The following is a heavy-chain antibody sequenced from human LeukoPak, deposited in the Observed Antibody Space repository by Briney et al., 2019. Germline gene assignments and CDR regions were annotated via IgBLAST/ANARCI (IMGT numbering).Heavy chain of an antibody. Sequence: GGSLRPSCAASGFTFSSYAMSWVRQAPGKGLEWVSAISGSGGSTYYADSVKGRFTISRDNSKNTLYLQMNSLRAEDTAVYYCAKPGVGSGSYYSILFDYWGQGTLVTVSS. V-gene: IGHV3-23*01. CDR3: AKPGVGSGSYYSILFDY. CDR2: ISGSGGST. CDR1: GFTFSSYA. J-gene: IGHJ4*02. D-gene: IGHD3-10*01.